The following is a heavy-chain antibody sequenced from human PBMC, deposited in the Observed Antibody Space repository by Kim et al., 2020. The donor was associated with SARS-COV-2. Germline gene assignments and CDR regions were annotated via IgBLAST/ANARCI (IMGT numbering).Heavy chain of an antibody. V-gene: IGHV3-23*01. CDR1: GFTFSSYA. Sequence: GGSLRLSCAASGFTFSSYAMSWVRQAPGKGLEWVSSISGSGGITFYADSVKGRFTISRDNSKNTLYLQMNILRAEDTAVYFCAKVRARLLGYYYYGMDV. J-gene: IGHJ6*01. CDR2: ISGSGGIT. D-gene: IGHD2-8*02. CDR3: AKVRARLLGYYYYGMDV.